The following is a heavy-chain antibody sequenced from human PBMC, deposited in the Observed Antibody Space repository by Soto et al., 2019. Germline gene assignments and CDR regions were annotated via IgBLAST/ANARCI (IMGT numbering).Heavy chain of an antibody. CDR3: AKHEGYCSTTTCSNFDY. D-gene: IGHD2-2*01. Sequence: GESLKISCKGSGFTFTSYWIAWGRQMPGKGLEWMRIIYPGDSDSSYSPSFQGQVTISADKSINTAYLHWSSLKASDTAIYYCAKHEGYCSTTTCSNFDYWGQGTLVTVSS. CDR1: GFTFTSYW. V-gene: IGHV5-51*01. CDR2: IYPGDSDS. J-gene: IGHJ4*02.